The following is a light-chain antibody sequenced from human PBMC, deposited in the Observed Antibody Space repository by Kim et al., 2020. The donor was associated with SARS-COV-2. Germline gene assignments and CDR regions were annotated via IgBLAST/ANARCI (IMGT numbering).Light chain of an antibody. Sequence: ASVGDIVTISCRASQGISSHLAWFQQKPGKVPERLIYAASSLQSGVPSRFSGSGSGTEFTLTISSLQPEDFATYYCLQHRSYPWTFGQGTKVDIK. CDR3: LQHRSYPWT. CDR1: QGISSH. J-gene: IGKJ1*01. CDR2: AAS. V-gene: IGKV1-17*03.